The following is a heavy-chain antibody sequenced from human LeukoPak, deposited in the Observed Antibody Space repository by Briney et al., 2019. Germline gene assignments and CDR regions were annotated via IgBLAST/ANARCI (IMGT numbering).Heavy chain of an antibody. V-gene: IGHV3-21*01. Sequence: GGSLRLSCAASGFTFSSYSMSWVRQAPGKGLEWVSSFSRSRSYIYYADSMKGRFTISRDNAKNSLYLQMNSLRAEDTAVYYCARENGYYDSSGKDAFDIWGQGTMVTVSS. CDR1: GFTFSSYS. D-gene: IGHD3-22*01. J-gene: IGHJ3*02. CDR2: FSRSRSYI. CDR3: ARENGYYDSSGKDAFDI.